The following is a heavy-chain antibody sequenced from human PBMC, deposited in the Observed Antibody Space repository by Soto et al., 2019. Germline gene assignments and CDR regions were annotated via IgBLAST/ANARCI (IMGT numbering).Heavy chain of an antibody. J-gene: IGHJ6*04. CDR2: IYYSGST. D-gene: IGHD6-13*01. CDR1: GGSISSYY. Sequence: SETLSLTCTVSGGSISSYYWSWIRQPPGKGLEWIGYIYYSGSTNYNPSLKSRVTISVDTSKNQFSLKLSSVTAADTAVYYCARGNRSAQLVLYSGYYYSGMAVWGKGTTVTVSS. V-gene: IGHV4-59*08. CDR3: ARGNRSAQLVLYSGYYYSGMAV.